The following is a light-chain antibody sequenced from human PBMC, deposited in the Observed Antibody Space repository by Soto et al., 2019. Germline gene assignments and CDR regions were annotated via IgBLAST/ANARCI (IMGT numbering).Light chain of an antibody. J-gene: IGKJ1*01. CDR2: GTS. CDR1: QTIVSTY. Sequence: EVVLTQSPGTLSLSPGERATLYCRTSQTIVSTYLAWYQHKAGQAPRLLMYGTSSRATGIPDRFSGSGSGTAFTLTISSVEPEDSAIYYCQQYSGSPPRTFGQGTKVEIK. V-gene: IGKV3-20*01. CDR3: QQYSGSPPRT.